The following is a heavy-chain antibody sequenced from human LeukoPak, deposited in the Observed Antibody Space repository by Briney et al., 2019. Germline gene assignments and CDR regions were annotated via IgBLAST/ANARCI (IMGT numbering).Heavy chain of an antibody. CDR3: ARAHCSGGSCYSFYLDY. CDR1: GGTFSSYA. D-gene: IGHD2-15*01. Sequence: SVKVSCKASGGTFSSYAISWVRQAPGQGLEWMGGIIPIFGTANYAQKFQGRATITADESTSTAYMELSSLRSEDTAVYYCARAHCSGGSCYSFYLDYWGQGTLVTVSS. CDR2: IIPIFGTA. V-gene: IGHV1-69*13. J-gene: IGHJ4*02.